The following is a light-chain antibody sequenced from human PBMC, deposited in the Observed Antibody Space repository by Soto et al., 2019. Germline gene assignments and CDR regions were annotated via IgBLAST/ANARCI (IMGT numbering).Light chain of an antibody. Sequence: DIQMTQSPSSLSAFVGDRVTITCRASQGISNYLAWYQQKPGEVPKLLIYGASTLQSGVPSRFSGSGAGTDFSLTISNLQPEDVATYYCQKYDTAPRTFGPGTNVEIK. CDR2: GAS. CDR1: QGISNY. V-gene: IGKV1-27*01. CDR3: QKYDTAPRT. J-gene: IGKJ3*01.